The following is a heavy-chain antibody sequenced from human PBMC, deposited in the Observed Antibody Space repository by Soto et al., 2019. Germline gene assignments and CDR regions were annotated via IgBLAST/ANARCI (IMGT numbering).Heavy chain of an antibody. CDR1: GGTFSSYA. V-gene: IGHV1-69*13. J-gene: IGHJ5*02. CDR2: IIPIFGTA. D-gene: IGHD6-13*01. Sequence: ASVKVSCKASGGTFSSYAISWMRQAPGQGLEWMGGIIPIFGTANYAQKFQGRVTITADESTSTAYMELSSLRSEDTAVYYCARSYSSPNWFDPWGQGTLVTVSS. CDR3: ARSYSSPNWFDP.